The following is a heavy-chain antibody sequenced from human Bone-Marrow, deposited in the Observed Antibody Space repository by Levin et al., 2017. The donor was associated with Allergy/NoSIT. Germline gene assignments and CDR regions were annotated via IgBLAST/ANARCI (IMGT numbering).Heavy chain of an antibody. CDR3: AKERRSFTNYNYGMDV. CDR1: GFAFSNHA. CDR2: VSYGERTK. J-gene: IGHJ6*02. Sequence: LSLTCAASGFAFSNHAIHWVRQAPGKGLAWVAIVSYGERTKYYGDSVRGRFTISRDDSKNTLNLQMSSLRAEDTAVYYCAKERRSFTNYNYGMDVWGQGTTVTVSS. V-gene: IGHV3-30*04.